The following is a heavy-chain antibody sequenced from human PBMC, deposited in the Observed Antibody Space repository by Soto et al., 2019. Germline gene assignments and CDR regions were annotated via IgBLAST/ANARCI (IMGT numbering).Heavy chain of an antibody. J-gene: IGHJ4*02. Sequence: PGGSLRLSCAASGFTFSSYAMSWVRQAPGKGLEWVSAISGSVGSTYYADSVKGRFTISRDNSKNTLYLQMNSLRADDTAVYYCAKDLYCSSTSCYLDYWGQGTLVTVSS. CDR2: ISGSVGST. CDR1: GFTFSSYA. V-gene: IGHV3-23*01. CDR3: AKDLYCSSTSCYLDY. D-gene: IGHD2-2*01.